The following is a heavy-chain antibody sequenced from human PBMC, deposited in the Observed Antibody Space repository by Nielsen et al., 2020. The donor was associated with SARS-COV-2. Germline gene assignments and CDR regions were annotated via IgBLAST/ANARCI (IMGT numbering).Heavy chain of an antibody. CDR3: SRVWDYYDSSGYYPDY. Sequence: GESLKISCAASGFTFSSYGMHWVRQAPGKGLEWVAVISYDGSNKYYADSVKGRFTISSDNSKTTLYLQMNILRAEDTAVYYCSRVWDYYDSSGYYPDYRVQGTLVTVSS. CDR1: GFTFSSYG. J-gene: IGHJ4*02. CDR2: ISYDGSNK. D-gene: IGHD3-22*01. V-gene: IGHV3-30*03.